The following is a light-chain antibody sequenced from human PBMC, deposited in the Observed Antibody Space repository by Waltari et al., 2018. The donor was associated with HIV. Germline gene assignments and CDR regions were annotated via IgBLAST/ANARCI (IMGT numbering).Light chain of an antibody. CDR1: QSVSTN. V-gene: IGKV3-15*01. CDR2: GAS. Sequence: EIVMTQSPATLSVSLGERATLSCRASQSVSTNLAWYQQKPGQAPRLLIYGASTRATGIPARFSGSGAGKDFTLTISSLQSEDFAVYDCQQFIFWPFSFGQGTKVEIK. J-gene: IGKJ2*03. CDR3: QQFIFWPFS.